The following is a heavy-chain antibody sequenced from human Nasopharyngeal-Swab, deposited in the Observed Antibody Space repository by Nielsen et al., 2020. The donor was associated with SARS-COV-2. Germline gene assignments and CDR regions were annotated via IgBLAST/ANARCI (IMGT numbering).Heavy chain of an antibody. J-gene: IGHJ6*03. CDR3: ARDRFEITIFGVVIRNYMDV. CDR1: GFTFSSYE. D-gene: IGHD3-3*01. Sequence: GESLKISCAASGFTFSSYEMNWVRQAPGKGLEWVSYISSSGSTIYYADSVKGRFTISRDNAKNSLYLQMNSLRAEDTAVYYCARDRFEITIFGVVIRNYMDVWGQGTTVTVSS. CDR2: ISSSGSTI. V-gene: IGHV3-48*03.